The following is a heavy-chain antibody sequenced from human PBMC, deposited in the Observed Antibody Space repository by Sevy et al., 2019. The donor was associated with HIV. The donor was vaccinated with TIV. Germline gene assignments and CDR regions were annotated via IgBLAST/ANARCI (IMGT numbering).Heavy chain of an antibody. V-gene: IGHV3-7*03. CDR1: GLTFSNYW. CDR2: IKKDGSQK. J-gene: IGHJ4*02. Sequence: GGSLRLSCTDSGLTFSNYWMHWVRQAPGKGLEWVASIKKDGSQKDYVDSVKGRFIISRDNAKSSVYLQMNSLRDEDAAVYYSFGGTNWGQGTLVTVSS. CDR3: FGGTN. D-gene: IGHD3-3*01.